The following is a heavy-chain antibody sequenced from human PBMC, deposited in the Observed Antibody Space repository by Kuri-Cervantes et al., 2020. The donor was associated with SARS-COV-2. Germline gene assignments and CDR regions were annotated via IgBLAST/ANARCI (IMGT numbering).Heavy chain of an antibody. CDR1: GFTFDDYA. V-gene: IGHV3-9*01. CDR3: ARTLLTTVVNGEDY. D-gene: IGHD4-23*01. J-gene: IGHJ4*02. CDR2: ISWNSGSI. Sequence: SLKISCAASGFTFDDYAMHWVRQAPGKGLEWVSGISWNSGSIGYADSVKGRFTISRDNAKNSLYLQMNSLRAEDTAVYYCARTLLTTVVNGEDYWGQGTLVTVSS.